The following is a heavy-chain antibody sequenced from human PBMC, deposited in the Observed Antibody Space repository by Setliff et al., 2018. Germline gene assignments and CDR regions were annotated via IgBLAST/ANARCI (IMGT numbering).Heavy chain of an antibody. J-gene: IGHJ6*03. CDR2: IYYSWRP. Sequence: SQTLSLTGTLAGGSLSSHYWSWIQQPPGKGLEWLENIYYSWRPNYNPSLKSRVTISVDTSKNQFSMKLSSVTAADTAVYYCARDNVDTAMGLSYYYYYYMDAWGKGTKVT. V-gene: IGHV4-59*11. CDR1: GGSLSSHY. CDR3: ARDNVDTAMGLSYYYYYYMDA. D-gene: IGHD5-18*01.